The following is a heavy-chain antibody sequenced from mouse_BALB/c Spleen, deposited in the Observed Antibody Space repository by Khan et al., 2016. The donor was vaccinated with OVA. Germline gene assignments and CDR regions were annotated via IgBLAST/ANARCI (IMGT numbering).Heavy chain of an antibody. Sequence: QVQLQQPGPELVKPGASVRISCKASGYAFTTYYIHWVKQRPGQGLEWIGWIYPGNGNTKYNEKFKGKATLTADKTSSPGYMQLISLTSEDSAVYFGTRDDYFVGDAMDYWGQGTSVTVSS. D-gene: IGHD2-4*01. CDR1: GYAFTTYY. J-gene: IGHJ4*01. CDR3: TRDDYFVGDAMDY. V-gene: IGHV1S56*01. CDR2: IYPGNGNT.